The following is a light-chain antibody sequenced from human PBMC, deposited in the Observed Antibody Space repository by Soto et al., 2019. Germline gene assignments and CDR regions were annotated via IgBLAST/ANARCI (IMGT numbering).Light chain of an antibody. CDR3: CSYAQANSWV. CDR1: SSDVGRYNY. J-gene: IGLJ3*02. Sequence: QSALTQPASVSGSPGQSITISCTGTSSDVGRYNYVSWYRQHPGTAPKLMIYEGSQRPSGVSYRFSGSKSGNTASLTISGLQAEDEADYFCCSYAQANSWVFGGGTKLTVL. CDR2: EGS. V-gene: IGLV2-23*01.